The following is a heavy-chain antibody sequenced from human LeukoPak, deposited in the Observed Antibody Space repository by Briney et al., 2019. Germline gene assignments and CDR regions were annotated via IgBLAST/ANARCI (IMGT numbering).Heavy chain of an antibody. Sequence: SETLSLTCTVSGGSFSSGSYYWSWIRQPPGKGLEWIGYIYHSGSTCYNPSLKSRVTISVDRSKNQFSLKLSSVTAADTAVYYCARSPLRGAIHNWFDPWGQGTLVTVSS. CDR3: ARSPLRGAIHNWFDP. D-gene: IGHD3-10*01. CDR2: IYHSGST. CDR1: GGSFSSGSYY. J-gene: IGHJ5*02. V-gene: IGHV4-30-2*01.